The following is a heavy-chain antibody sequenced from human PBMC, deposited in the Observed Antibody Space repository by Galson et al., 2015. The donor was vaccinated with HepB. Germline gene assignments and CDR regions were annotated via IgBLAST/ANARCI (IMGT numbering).Heavy chain of an antibody. CDR1: GDSISGYY. Sequence: SETLSLTCTVSGDSISGYYWSWIRQPPGKGLEWIGYIFYSENTNYNPSLKSRVTISIDTSKNQFSLKLSSVTAADSAVYYCARGSYGLDFWSGYYIGAMDVWGQGTTVTVSS. CDR3: ARGSYGLDFWSGYYIGAMDV. D-gene: IGHD3-3*01. J-gene: IGHJ6*02. V-gene: IGHV4-59*01. CDR2: IFYSENT.